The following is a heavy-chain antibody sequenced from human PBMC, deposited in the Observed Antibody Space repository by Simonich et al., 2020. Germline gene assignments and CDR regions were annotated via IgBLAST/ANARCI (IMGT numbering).Heavy chain of an antibody. V-gene: IGHV4-59*08. CDR2: IYYSGRT. Sequence: QVQLQESVPGLVKPSETLSLTCTVSGGSISSYYWSWIRQPPGKGLEWIGNIYYSGRTTYHPSLKSRVTISVDTSKNQFSLKLSSVTAADTAVYYCARLPDYWGQGTLVTVSS. CDR3: ARLPDY. J-gene: IGHJ4*02. CDR1: GGSISSYY.